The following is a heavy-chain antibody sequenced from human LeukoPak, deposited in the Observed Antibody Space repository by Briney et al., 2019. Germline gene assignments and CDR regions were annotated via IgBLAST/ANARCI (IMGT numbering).Heavy chain of an antibody. CDR1: GFTFSSYA. CDR2: IYTAGST. J-gene: IGHJ1*01. D-gene: IGHD2-21*02. CDR3: TRGEADVTAPHS. V-gene: IGHV3-53*01. Sequence: GGSLRLSCAASGFTFSSYAMSWVRQAPGRGLKWVSVIYTAGSTYYTDSVKGRFTIPRDNSANTLSLQMNSLRAEDTAMYYCTRGEADVTAPHSWGQGTLVTVSS.